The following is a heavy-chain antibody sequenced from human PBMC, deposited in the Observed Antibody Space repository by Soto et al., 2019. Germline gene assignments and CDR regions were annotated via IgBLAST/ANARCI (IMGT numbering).Heavy chain of an antibody. Sequence: SETLSLTCAVYGGSFSGYYWSWIRQPPGKGLEWIGEINHSGSTNYNPSLKSRVTISVDTSKNQFSLKLSSLTAADTAVYYCARELSRDYIWGSYRRPRLRDYWGQGTLVTVSS. CDR2: INHSGST. J-gene: IGHJ4*02. V-gene: IGHV4-34*01. CDR3: ARELSRDYIWGSYRRPRLRDY. CDR1: GGSFSGYY. D-gene: IGHD3-16*02.